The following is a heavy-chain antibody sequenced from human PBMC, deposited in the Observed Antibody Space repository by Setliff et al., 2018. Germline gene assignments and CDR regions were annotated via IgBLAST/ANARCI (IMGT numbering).Heavy chain of an antibody. D-gene: IGHD3-22*01. CDR1: GFTFSSYG. Sequence: EGSLRLSCAASGFTFSSYGMHWVRQAPGKGLEWVAFIRYDGSNKYYADSVKGRFTISRDNSKNTLYLQMNSLRAEDTAVYYCAKDRRSSSGLAVPYYYYGMDVWGQGTTVTVSS. J-gene: IGHJ6*02. V-gene: IGHV3-30*02. CDR2: IRYDGSNK. CDR3: AKDRRSSSGLAVPYYYYGMDV.